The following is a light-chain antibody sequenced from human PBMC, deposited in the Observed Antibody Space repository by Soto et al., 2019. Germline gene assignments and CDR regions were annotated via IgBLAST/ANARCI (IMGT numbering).Light chain of an antibody. V-gene: IGLV1-44*01. CDR1: SSNIGSNT. CDR2: TNY. J-gene: IGLJ2*01. Sequence: QSVLTQPPSACGTPGQRVTISCSGSSSNIGSNTVHWYRQLPGTAPKLLIYTNYLRPSGVPDRFSGSKSGSSASLAISGLQSEDEADYYCASWDDNLNGPVFGGGTKLTVL. CDR3: ASWDDNLNGPV.